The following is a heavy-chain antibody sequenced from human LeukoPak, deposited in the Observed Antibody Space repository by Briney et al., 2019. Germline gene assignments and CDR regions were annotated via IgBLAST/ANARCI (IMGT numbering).Heavy chain of an antibody. J-gene: IGHJ6*02. V-gene: IGHV3-23*01. D-gene: IGHD4-17*01. CDR2: ISGSGGST. CDR3: ARDREDYGNYGMDV. CDR1: GFTFSSYA. Sequence: PGGSLRHSCSASGFTFSSYAMSWVRQAPGKGLEWVSAISGSGGSTYYADSVKGWFTISRDNSKNTLYLHMNSLRAEDTAVYYCARDREDYGNYGMDVWGQGTTVTVSS.